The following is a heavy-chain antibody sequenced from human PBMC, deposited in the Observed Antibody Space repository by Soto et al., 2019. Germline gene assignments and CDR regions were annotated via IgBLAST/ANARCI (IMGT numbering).Heavy chain of an antibody. Sequence: GASVKVSCKASGYTFTSYGISWVRQAPGQGLEWMGWISAYNGNTNYAQKLQGRVTMTTDTSTSTAYMELRSLRSDDTAVYYCARGTHLQLWSNAEAFEIWGQGTMVTVS. J-gene: IGHJ3*02. CDR1: GYTFTSYG. D-gene: IGHD5-18*01. V-gene: IGHV1-18*01. CDR3: ARGTHLQLWSNAEAFEI. CDR2: ISAYNGNT.